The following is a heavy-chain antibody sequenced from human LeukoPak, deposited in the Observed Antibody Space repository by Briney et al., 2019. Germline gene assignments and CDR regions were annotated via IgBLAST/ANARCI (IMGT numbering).Heavy chain of an antibody. CDR3: ATELAIMVRGIQNYYYGMDV. CDR2: FDPEDGET. D-gene: IGHD3-10*01. V-gene: IGHV1-24*01. CDR1: GYTLTELS. Sequence: ASVKVSCKVSGYTLTELSMHWVRQAPGKGLEWMGGFDPEDGETIYAQKFQGRVTMTEDTSTDTAYMELSSLRSEDTAVYYCATELAIMVRGIQNYYYGMDVWGQGTTVTVSS. J-gene: IGHJ6*02.